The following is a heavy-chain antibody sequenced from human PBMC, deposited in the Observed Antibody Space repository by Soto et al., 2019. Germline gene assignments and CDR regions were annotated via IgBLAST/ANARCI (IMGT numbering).Heavy chain of an antibody. CDR3: ARASPVVPDAFDI. D-gene: IGHD3-10*02. CDR1: GGSISSGDYY. V-gene: IGHV4-30-4*08. CDR2: IYYSGST. Sequence: SETHSLTCTVSGGSISSGDYYWSWIRQPPGKGLEWIGYIYYSGSTYYNPSLKSRVTISVDTSKNQFSLKLSSVTAADTAVYYCARASPVVPDAFDIWGQGTMVTVSS. J-gene: IGHJ3*02.